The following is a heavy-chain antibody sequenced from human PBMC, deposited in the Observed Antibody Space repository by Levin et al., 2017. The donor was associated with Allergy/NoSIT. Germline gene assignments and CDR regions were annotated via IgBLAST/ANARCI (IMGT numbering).Heavy chain of an antibody. Sequence: GGSLRLSCKGSGYSFTSNWIGWVRQMPGKGLEWMGIIYPGDSDTRYSPSFQGQVTIAADKSISTAYLQWSSLKASDTAMYYCALGGGVYCSDVRSYGYWGQGTLVTVSS. CDR2: IYPGDSDT. V-gene: IGHV5-51*01. CDR3: ALGGGVYCSDVRSYGY. J-gene: IGHJ4*02. CDR1: GYSFTSNW. D-gene: IGHD2-15*01.